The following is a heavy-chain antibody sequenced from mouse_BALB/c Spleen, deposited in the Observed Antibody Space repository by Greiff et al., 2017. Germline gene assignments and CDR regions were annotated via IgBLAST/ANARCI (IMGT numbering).Heavy chain of an antibody. CDR1: GFTFSSYA. D-gene: IGHD2-4*01. CDR3: AKGDYAMYYFDY. Sequence: DVKLVESGGGLVKPGGSLKLSCAASGFTFSSYAMSWVRQTPEKRLEWVASISSGGSTYYPDSVKGRFTISRDNARNILYLQMSSLRSEDTAMYYCAKGDYAMYYFDYWGQGTTLTVSS. J-gene: IGHJ2*01. V-gene: IGHV5-6-5*01. CDR2: ISSGGST.